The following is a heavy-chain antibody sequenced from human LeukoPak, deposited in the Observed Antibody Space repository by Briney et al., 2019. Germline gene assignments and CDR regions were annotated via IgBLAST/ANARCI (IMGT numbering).Heavy chain of an antibody. D-gene: IGHD4-17*01. CDR3: ARWGLTTVTHSYWYFDL. V-gene: IGHV3-64*01. CDR2: ISSNGGST. Sequence: GGSLRLSCAASGFTFSSYAMHWVRQAPGKGLEYVAAISSNGGSTYYANSVKGRFTISRDNSKNTLYLQMGSLRAEDMAVYYCARWGLTTVTHSYWYFDLWGRGTLVTVSS. J-gene: IGHJ2*01. CDR1: GFTFSSYA.